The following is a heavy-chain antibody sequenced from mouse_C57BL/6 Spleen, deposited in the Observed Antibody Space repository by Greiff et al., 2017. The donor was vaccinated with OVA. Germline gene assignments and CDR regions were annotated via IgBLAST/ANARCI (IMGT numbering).Heavy chain of an antibody. CDR3: ANSNLYFDY. CDR1: GFTFSSYG. CDR2: ISSGGSYT. J-gene: IGHJ2*01. Sequence: EVMLVESGGDLVKPGGSLKLSCEASGFTFSSYGMSWVRQTPDKRLEWVATISSGGSYTYYPDSVKGRFTISRDNAKNTLYLQMSSLKSEDTAMYYCANSNLYFDYWGQGTTLTVSS. V-gene: IGHV5-6*01. D-gene: IGHD2-5*01.